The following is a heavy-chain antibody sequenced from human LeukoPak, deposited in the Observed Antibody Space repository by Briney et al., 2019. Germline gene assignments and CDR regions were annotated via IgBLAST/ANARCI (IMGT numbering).Heavy chain of an antibody. CDR1: GGSFSGYY. CDR2: INHSGST. V-gene: IGHV4-34*01. CDR3: ASPNVDTTQY. Sequence: SETLSLTCAAYGGSFSGYYWSWIRQPPGKGLEWIGEINHSGSTNYNPSLKSRVTISVDTSKNQFSLRLSSVTAADTAVYYCASPNVDTTQYWGQGTLVTVSS. D-gene: IGHD5-18*01. J-gene: IGHJ4*02.